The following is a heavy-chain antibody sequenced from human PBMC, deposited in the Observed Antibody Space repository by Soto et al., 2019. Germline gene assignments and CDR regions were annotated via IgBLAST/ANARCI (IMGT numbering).Heavy chain of an antibody. CDR1: GGTFSRYA. V-gene: IGHV1-69*13. Sequence: GASVKVSCKASGGTFSRYAVTWVRQAPGQGLEWMGGIMSIFSTTTYAQKFRGRVTITADPSSNTVSMELSSLRSEDTAVYYCARGHTDCTRTSCYFSEDAMDVWGQGTTVTVSS. D-gene: IGHD2-2*01. J-gene: IGHJ6*01. CDR2: IMSIFSTT. CDR3: ARGHTDCTRTSCYFSEDAMDV.